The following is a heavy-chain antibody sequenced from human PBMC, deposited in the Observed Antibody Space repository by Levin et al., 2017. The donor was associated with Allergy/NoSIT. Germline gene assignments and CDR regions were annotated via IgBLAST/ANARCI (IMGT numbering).Heavy chain of an antibody. Sequence: LSLTCAASGFTFDDYAMHWVRQAPGKGLEWVSGISWNSGSIGYVDSVKGRFTISRDNAKNSLYLQMNSLRAEDTALYYCARLPGRDYYYYGMDVWGQGTTVTVSS. J-gene: IGHJ6*02. V-gene: IGHV3-9*01. CDR2: ISWNSGSI. CDR1: GFTFDDYA. CDR3: ARLPGRDYYYYGMDV. D-gene: IGHD2-21*02.